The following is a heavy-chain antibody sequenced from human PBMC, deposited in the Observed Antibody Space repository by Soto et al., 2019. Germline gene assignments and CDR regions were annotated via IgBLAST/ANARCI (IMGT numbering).Heavy chain of an antibody. CDR3: ARDAYYYDSSGYYHNWFDP. CDR1: GGSISSYY. J-gene: IGHJ5*02. V-gene: IGHV4-59*01. D-gene: IGHD3-22*01. CDR2: IYYSGST. Sequence: SETLSLTFTVSGGSISSYYWSWIRQPPGQGLEWIGYIYYSGSTNYNPSLKSRVTISVDTSKNQFSLKLSSVTAADTAVYYCARDAYYYDSSGYYHNWFDPWGQGTLVTVS.